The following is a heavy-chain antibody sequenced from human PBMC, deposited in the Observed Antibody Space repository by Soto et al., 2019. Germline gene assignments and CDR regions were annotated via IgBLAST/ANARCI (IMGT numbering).Heavy chain of an antibody. V-gene: IGHV1-8*01. CDR3: ARGGEDCSGGSCYLWFDP. CDR2: IYIDDT. CDR1: GYTFSNYG. Sequence: ASVKVSCKASGYTFSNYGFSWMRQAPGQGLEWMGWIYIDDTGFAQKFQGRVTMTRNTSISTAYMDLSSLRSEDTAVYYCARGGEDCSGGSCYLWFDPWGQGTLVTVSS. D-gene: IGHD2-15*01. J-gene: IGHJ5*02.